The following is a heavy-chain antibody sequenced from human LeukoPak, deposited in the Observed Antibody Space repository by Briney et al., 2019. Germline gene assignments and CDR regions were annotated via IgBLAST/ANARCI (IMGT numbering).Heavy chain of an antibody. CDR3: ATDLTMVRGVTNWFDP. V-gene: IGHV1-69-2*01. CDR1: GYTFTDYY. Sequence: ASVKVSCKVSGYTFTDYYMHWVQQAPGKGLEWMGLVDPEDGETIYAEKFQGRVTITADTSTDTAYTELSSLRSEDTAVYYCATDLTMVRGVTNWFDPWGQGTLVTVSS. CDR2: VDPEDGET. J-gene: IGHJ5*02. D-gene: IGHD3-10*01.